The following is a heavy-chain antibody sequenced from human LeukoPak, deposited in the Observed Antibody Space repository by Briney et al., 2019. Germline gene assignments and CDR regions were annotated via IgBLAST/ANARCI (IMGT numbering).Heavy chain of an antibody. CDR1: GGSISSYY. CDR3: GRLPGIAVGNWSDP. D-gene: IGHD6-19*01. V-gene: IGHV4-59*08. Sequence: SETLSLTCTVSGGSISSYYWSWIRQPPGKGLEWNGYIYYSGSTNYNPSLKSRVTISVDTSKNQFSLKLTSVTAADTAVYYCGRLPGIAVGNWSDPWGQGTLVTVSS. J-gene: IGHJ5*02. CDR2: IYYSGST.